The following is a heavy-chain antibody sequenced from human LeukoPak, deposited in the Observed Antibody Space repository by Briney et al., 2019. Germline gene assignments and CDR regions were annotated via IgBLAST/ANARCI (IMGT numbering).Heavy chain of an antibody. CDR3: ARGPNISAVMVSLDY. Sequence: PGGSLRLSCAASGFTFSSYAMHWVRQAPGKGLEWVAVLSYDGSNKYYADSVKGRFTISRDNSKNTLYLQMNSLRAEDTAVYYCARGPNISAVMVSLDYWGQGTLVTVSS. D-gene: IGHD6-13*01. CDR1: GFTFSSYA. CDR2: LSYDGSNK. V-gene: IGHV3-30*04. J-gene: IGHJ4*02.